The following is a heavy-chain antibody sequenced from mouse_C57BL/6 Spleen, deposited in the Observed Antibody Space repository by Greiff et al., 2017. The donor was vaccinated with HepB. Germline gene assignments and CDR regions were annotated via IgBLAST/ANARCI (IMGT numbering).Heavy chain of an antibody. D-gene: IGHD1-1*01. Sequence: QVQLKQPGAELVKPGASVKLSCKASGYTFTSYWMHWVKQRPGRGLEWIGRIDPNSGGTKYNEKFKSKATLTVDKPSSTAYMQRSSLTSEDSAVYYWSSSLYIATLVAPSGHWGEGATLTVS. J-gene: IGHJ2*01. CDR2: IDPNSGGT. CDR1: GYTFTSYW. V-gene: IGHV1-72*01. CDR3: SSSLYIATLVAPSGH.